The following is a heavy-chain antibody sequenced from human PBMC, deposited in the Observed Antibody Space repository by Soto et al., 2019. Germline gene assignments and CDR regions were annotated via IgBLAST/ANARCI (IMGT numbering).Heavy chain of an antibody. J-gene: IGHJ3*02. CDR1: GFTFSNYY. Sequence: GGSLRLSCAASGFTFSNYYMSWIRQAPGKGLEWVSYISSSGSTIYYADSVKGRFTISRDNAKNSLYLQMNSLRAEDTAVYYCATLPNGLTGDAFDIWGQGTMVTVSS. D-gene: IGHD7-27*01. V-gene: IGHV3-11*01. CDR2: ISSSGSTI. CDR3: ATLPNGLTGDAFDI.